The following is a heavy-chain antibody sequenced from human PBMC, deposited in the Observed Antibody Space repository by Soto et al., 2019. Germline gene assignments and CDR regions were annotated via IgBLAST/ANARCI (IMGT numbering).Heavy chain of an antibody. Sequence: EESLKISCKGSGYSFTSYWIGWVRQMPGKGLEWMGIIYPGNSDTRYSPSFQAQVTISADKSISTAYLQWSSLKASDTSMYYCARLSGGSRSWFDPWGQGTLVTVSS. CDR3: ARLSGGSRSWFDP. CDR2: IYPGNSDT. V-gene: IGHV5-51*01. J-gene: IGHJ5*02. D-gene: IGHD1-26*01. CDR1: GYSFTSYW.